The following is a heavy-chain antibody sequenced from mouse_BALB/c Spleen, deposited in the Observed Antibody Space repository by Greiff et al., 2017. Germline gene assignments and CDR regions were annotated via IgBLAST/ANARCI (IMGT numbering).Heavy chain of an antibody. J-gene: IGHJ1*01. CDR1: GFTFSSYA. Sequence: EVKVEESGGGLVKPGGSLKLSCAASGFTFSSYAMSWVRQSPEKRLEWVAEISSGGSYTYYPDTVTGRFTISRDNAKNTLYLEMSSLRSEDTAMYYCARAYYGSSYSSYWYFDVWGAGTTVTVSS. V-gene: IGHV5-9-4*01. CDR2: ISSGGSYT. CDR3: ARAYYGSSYSSYWYFDV. D-gene: IGHD1-1*01.